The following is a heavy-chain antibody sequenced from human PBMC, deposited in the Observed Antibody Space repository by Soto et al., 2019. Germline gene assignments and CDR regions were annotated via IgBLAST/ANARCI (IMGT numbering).Heavy chain of an antibody. CDR2: IYYSGST. J-gene: IGHJ3*02. D-gene: IGHD2-8*01. Sequence: SETLSLTCTVSGGSISSGGYYWSWIRQHPGKGLEWIGYIYYSGSTYYNPSLKSRVTISVDTSKNQFSLKLSSVTAADTAVYYCARDQLGELMVSAGDFDIWGQGTMVTVSS. CDR1: GGSISSGGYY. V-gene: IGHV4-31*03. CDR3: ARDQLGELMVSAGDFDI.